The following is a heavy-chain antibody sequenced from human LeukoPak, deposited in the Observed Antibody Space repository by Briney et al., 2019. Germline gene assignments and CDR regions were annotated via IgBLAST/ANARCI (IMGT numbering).Heavy chain of an antibody. D-gene: IGHD1-26*01. CDR1: GGSISSSSYY. J-gene: IGHJ6*03. CDR2: IHYRGST. V-gene: IGHV4-39*01. Sequence: PSETLSLTCTVSGGSISSSSYYWGWIRQPPGKGLEWTGSIHYRGSTYYNPFLKSRVTISVDTSKNQFSLKMSSVTAADTAVYYCARHASGSYYDDYYYYMDVWGKGTTVTVSS. CDR3: ARHASGSYYDDYYYYMDV.